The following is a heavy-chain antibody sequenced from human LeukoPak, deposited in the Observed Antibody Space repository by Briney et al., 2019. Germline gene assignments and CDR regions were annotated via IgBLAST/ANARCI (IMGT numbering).Heavy chain of an antibody. CDR1: GGSISSYY. D-gene: IGHD3-3*01. V-gene: IGHV4-4*07. Sequence: SETLSLTCTVSGGSISSYYWSWIRQPAGKGLEWIGRIYTSGSTNYNPSLKSRVTRSVDTCKNQFSLKLSSVTAADAAVYYCASEGYDFWSGYYSHSSWLDPWGQGTLVTVSS. CDR2: IYTSGST. J-gene: IGHJ5*02. CDR3: ASEGYDFWSGYYSHSSWLDP.